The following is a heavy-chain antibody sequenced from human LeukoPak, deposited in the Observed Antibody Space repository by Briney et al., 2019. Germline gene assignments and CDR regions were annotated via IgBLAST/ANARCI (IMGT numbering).Heavy chain of an antibody. CDR2: IYYSGST. Sequence: PSETLSLTCTGSGGSISSYYWSWIRQPPGKGLEWIGYIYYSGSTNYNPSLKSRVTISVDTSKNQFSLKLSSVTAADTAVYYCARRRDEGMATETHYFDYWGQGTLVTVSS. V-gene: IGHV4-59*08. J-gene: IGHJ4*02. CDR3: ARRRDEGMATETHYFDY. D-gene: IGHD5-24*01. CDR1: GGSISSYY.